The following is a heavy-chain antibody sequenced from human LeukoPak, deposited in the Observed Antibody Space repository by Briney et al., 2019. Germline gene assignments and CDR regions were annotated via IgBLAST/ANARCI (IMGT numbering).Heavy chain of an antibody. Sequence: PGGSLRLSCVASGFPFSSYWMTWVRQAPGKGLEWVAVISYDGSNKYYADSVKGRFTISRDNSKNTLYLQMDSLRAEDTAVYYCAKDRYSYAFEYSDSWGQGTLVTVSS. J-gene: IGHJ4*02. CDR1: GFPFSSYW. V-gene: IGHV3-30*18. CDR3: AKDRYSYAFEYSDS. D-gene: IGHD5-18*01. CDR2: ISYDGSNK.